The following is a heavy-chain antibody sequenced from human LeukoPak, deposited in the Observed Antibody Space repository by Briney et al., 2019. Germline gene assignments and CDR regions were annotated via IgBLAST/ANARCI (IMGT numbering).Heavy chain of an antibody. CDR3: AREVGDFWSGYYVDY. D-gene: IGHD3-3*01. V-gene: IGHV4-4*07. CDR1: GVSISSYY. J-gene: IGHJ4*02. CDR2: INTSGST. Sequence: KTSETLSLTCTVSGVSISSYYWSWIRQPAGKGLEWIGRINTSGSTNYNPSLKSRATMSVDTSKNQFSLKLRSETAADTAVYYCAREVGDFWSGYYVDYWGQGTLVTVSS.